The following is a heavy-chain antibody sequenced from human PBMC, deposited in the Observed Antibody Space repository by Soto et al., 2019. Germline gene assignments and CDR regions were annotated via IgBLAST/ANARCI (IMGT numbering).Heavy chain of an antibody. D-gene: IGHD1-26*01. CDR1: GYTFTSYG. CDR2: ISAYNGNT. J-gene: IGHJ3*02. Sequence: QVQLVQSGAEVKKPGASVKVSCKASGYTFTSYGISWVRQAPGQGLEWMGWISAYNGNTNYAQKLQGRVTMTTDTSTSTAYMELRSLRSDDTAVYYCAIPPSGRKRGGWAAAFDIWGQGTMVTVSS. CDR3: AIPPSGRKRGGWAAAFDI. V-gene: IGHV1-18*04.